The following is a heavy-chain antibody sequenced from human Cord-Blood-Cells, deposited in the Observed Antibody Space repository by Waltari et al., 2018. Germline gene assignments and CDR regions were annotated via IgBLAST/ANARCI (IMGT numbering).Heavy chain of an antibody. Sequence: QVQLQESGPGLVKPSETLSLTCTVSGGSISSYYWRWIRQPPGKGLEWIGYIYYSGSTNYNPSLKSRVTISVDTSKNQFSLKLSSVTAADTAVYYCARDNGGWGQGTLVTVSS. D-gene: IGHD2-8*01. J-gene: IGHJ4*02. V-gene: IGHV4-59*01. CDR2: IYYSGST. CDR3: ARDNGG. CDR1: GGSISSYY.